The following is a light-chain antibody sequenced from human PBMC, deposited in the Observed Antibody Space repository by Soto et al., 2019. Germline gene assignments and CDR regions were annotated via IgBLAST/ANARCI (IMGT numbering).Light chain of an antibody. CDR1: QTISSW. J-gene: IGKJ1*01. CDR3: QQSYSSPPT. Sequence: DIQMTQYPSTLSGSVGDRVTITCRASQTISSWLVWYQQKPGKAPKLLIFAASSLQSGVPSRFSGSRSGPDFTLTISSLQPEDFATYYCQQSYSSPPTFGQGTKVDIK. V-gene: IGKV1-39*01. CDR2: AAS.